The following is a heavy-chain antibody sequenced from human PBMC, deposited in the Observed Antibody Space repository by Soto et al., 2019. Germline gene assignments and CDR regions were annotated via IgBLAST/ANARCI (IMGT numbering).Heavy chain of an antibody. CDR3: ASSYSSGYYWPIDY. Sequence: ASVKVSCKASGYTFTSYYMHWVRQAPGQGLEWMGIINPSGGSTSYAQKFQGRVTMTRDTSTSTVYMELSSLRSEDTAVYYCASSYSSGYYWPIDYWGQGTLVTAPQ. J-gene: IGHJ4*02. CDR1: GYTFTSYY. D-gene: IGHD3-22*01. V-gene: IGHV1-46*01. CDR2: INPSGGST.